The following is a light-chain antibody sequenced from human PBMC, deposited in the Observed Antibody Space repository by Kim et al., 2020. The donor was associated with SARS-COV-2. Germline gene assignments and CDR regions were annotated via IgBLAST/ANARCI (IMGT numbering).Light chain of an antibody. V-gene: IGKV1-27*01. J-gene: IGKJ1*01. Sequence: ACVGDRVTIICRARQDLGDYLAWYQQKPGKPPKLLIYAASALHSGVPSRFSGSGSGTEFTLTISGLQPEDVATYYCQKFNGAPRTFGQGTKVDIK. CDR2: AAS. CDR3: QKFNGAPRT. CDR1: QDLGDY.